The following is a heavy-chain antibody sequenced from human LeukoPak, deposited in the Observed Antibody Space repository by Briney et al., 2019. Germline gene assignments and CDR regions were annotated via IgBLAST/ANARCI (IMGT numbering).Heavy chain of an antibody. CDR2: IYDSGST. J-gene: IGHJ5*02. Sequence: PSETLSLTCTVSGDSISSYYWNWIRQPPGKGLEWIGYIYDSGSTNYNPSLKSRVTISKDTSKNQFSLKLTSVTAADTAVYYCARARDYYGSALGYWFDPWGRGTLVTVSS. CDR3: ARARDYYGSALGYWFDP. D-gene: IGHD3-10*01. V-gene: IGHV4-59*01. CDR1: GDSISSYY.